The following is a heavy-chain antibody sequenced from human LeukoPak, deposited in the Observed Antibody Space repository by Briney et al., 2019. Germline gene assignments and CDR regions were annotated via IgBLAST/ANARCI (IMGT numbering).Heavy chain of an antibody. V-gene: IGHV4-34*01. J-gene: IGHJ5*02. D-gene: IGHD3-9*01. Sequence: PSETLSLTCAVYGGSFSGYYWSWNRQPPGKGLEWIGEINHSGSTNYNPSLKSRVTISVHTSKNQFSLKLSSVTAADTAVYYCARFVLRYFDWFGRGFDPWGQGTLVTVSS. CDR2: INHSGST. CDR3: ARFVLRYFDWFGRGFDP. CDR1: GGSFSGYY.